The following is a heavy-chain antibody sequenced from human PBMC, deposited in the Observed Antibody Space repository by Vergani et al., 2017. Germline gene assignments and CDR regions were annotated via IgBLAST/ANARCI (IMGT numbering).Heavy chain of an antibody. D-gene: IGHD6-13*01. CDR1: GFTFSSYS. CDR3: ARQISSVNGAYDVDY. CDR2: ISSSSSYI. J-gene: IGHJ4*02. Sequence: EVQLVESGGGLVKPGGSLRLSCAASGFTFSSYSMNWVRQAPGKGLEWVSSISSSSSYIYYADAVKGRCTICRDNAKNSLYLQMNSLRAEDTAVYYCARQISSVNGAYDVDYWGQGTLVTVSS. V-gene: IGHV3-21*01.